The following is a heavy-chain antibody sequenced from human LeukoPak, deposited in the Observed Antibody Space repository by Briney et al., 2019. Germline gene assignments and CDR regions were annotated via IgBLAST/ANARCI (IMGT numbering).Heavy chain of an antibody. CDR3: ARGRSDYGDYYIDY. Sequence: ASVKVSCKASGYTFTGYYMHWVRQAPGQGLEWVGWINPNSGGTNYAQKFQGRVTMTRDTSISTAYMELNRLRSDDTAVYYCARGRSDYGDYYIDYWGQGTLVTVSS. V-gene: IGHV1-2*02. D-gene: IGHD4-17*01. CDR1: GYTFTGYY. J-gene: IGHJ4*02. CDR2: INPNSGGT.